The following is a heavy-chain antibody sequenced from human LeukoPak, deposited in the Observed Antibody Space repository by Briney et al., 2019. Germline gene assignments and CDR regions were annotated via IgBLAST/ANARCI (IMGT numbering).Heavy chain of an antibody. Sequence: PGGSLRLSCAASAFTFSSYGMSWVRQAPGKGLEWVSAISGDGRDIFYADAVKGRFTISRDNSKNTLYLQMNSLRAEDTAVYYCARDLGQYYDTSDNWFDPWGQGTLVTVSS. D-gene: IGHD3-22*01. CDR1: AFTFSSYG. V-gene: IGHV3-23*01. J-gene: IGHJ5*02. CDR2: ISGDGRDI. CDR3: ARDLGQYYDTSDNWFDP.